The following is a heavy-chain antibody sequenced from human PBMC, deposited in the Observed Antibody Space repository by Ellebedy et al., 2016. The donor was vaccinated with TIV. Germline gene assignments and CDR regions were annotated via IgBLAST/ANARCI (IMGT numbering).Heavy chain of an antibody. D-gene: IGHD3-22*01. CDR2: IRSQAYGVTT. J-gene: IGHJ6*02. V-gene: IGHV3-49*04. CDR1: GFTFDDYA. Sequence: GGSLRLSCATSGFTFDDYAMSWVRHAPGKGLEWVGFIRSQAYGVTTEYAASVKGRFTISRDDSISIAYLQMNSLKTEDTAVYYCTIRSYYYDSSGYYSYGMDVWGQGTTVTVSS. CDR3: TIRSYYYDSSGYYSYGMDV.